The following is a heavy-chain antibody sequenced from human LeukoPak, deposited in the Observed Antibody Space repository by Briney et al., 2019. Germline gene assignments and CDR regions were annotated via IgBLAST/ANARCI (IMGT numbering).Heavy chain of an antibody. Sequence: SETLSLTCTVSGGSISSSSSYWGWVRQPPGKGLEWIGTIYYSGSTYYKPSLNSRVTISVDTSKNQFSLKLSSVTAADTAVYYCARILWFGGWFDPWGQGTLVTVSS. CDR1: GGSISSSSSY. J-gene: IGHJ5*02. CDR2: IYYSGST. D-gene: IGHD3-10*01. CDR3: ARILWFGGWFDP. V-gene: IGHV4-39*01.